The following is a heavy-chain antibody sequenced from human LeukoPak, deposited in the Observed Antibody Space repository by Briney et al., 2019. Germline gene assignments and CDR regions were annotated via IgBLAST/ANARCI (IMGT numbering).Heavy chain of an antibody. CDR1: GFTFSSYT. CDR3: ARDRSPVKLDY. V-gene: IGHV3-48*01. CDR2: ISSSSNTI. Sequence: QPGGSLRLSCAASGFTFSSYTMNWVRQAPGKGLEWVSYISSSSNTIYYADSVKGRFTISRDNAKNSLYLQMNSLRAEDTGVYYCARDRSPVKLDYWGQGTLVTVSS. J-gene: IGHJ4*02.